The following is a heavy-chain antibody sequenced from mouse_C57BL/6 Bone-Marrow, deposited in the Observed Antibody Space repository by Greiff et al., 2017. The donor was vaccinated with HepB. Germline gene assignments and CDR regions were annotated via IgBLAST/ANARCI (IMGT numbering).Heavy chain of an antibody. CDR2: IHPSDSDT. CDR1: GYTFTSYW. CDR3: APQIYYYGSSPFDY. J-gene: IGHJ2*01. D-gene: IGHD1-1*01. Sequence: QVQLQQPGAELVKPGASVKVSCKASGYTFTSYWMHWVKQRPGQGLEWIGRIHPSDSDTNYNQKFKGKATLTVDKSSSTAYMQLSSLTSEDSAVYYCAPQIYYYGSSPFDYWGQGTTLTVSS. V-gene: IGHV1-74*01.